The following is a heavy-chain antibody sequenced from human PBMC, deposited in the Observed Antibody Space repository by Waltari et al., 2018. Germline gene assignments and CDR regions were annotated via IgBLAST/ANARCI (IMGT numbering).Heavy chain of an antibody. Sequence: VQLVESGGGLVQPGGSLRLYRTVSESPFSTYWMTWVRQAPEGGLEWVANINYDGSEENYVDSVKGRFTISRDNGRNSVYLQMNSRRAEDTAVYYCATYRWLGYWGQGTLVTVSS. CDR3: ATYRWLGY. CDR2: INYDGSEE. J-gene: IGHJ4*02. D-gene: IGHD3-10*01. CDR1: ESPFSTYW. V-gene: IGHV3-7*03.